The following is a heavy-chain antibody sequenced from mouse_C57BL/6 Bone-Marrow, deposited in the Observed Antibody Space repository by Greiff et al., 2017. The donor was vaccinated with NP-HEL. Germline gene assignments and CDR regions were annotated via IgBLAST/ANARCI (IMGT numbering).Heavy chain of an antibody. J-gene: IGHJ2*01. Sequence: VQLQQPGAELVKPGASVKLSCKASGYTFTSYWMHWVKQRPGQGLEWIGMIHPNSGSTNYNEKFKSKATLTVDKSSSTAYMQLSSLTSEDSAVYYCARVRSNSYFDYWGQGTTLTVSS. CDR3: ARVRSNSYFDY. CDR2: IHPNSGST. D-gene: IGHD2-5*01. CDR1: GYTFTSYW. V-gene: IGHV1-64*01.